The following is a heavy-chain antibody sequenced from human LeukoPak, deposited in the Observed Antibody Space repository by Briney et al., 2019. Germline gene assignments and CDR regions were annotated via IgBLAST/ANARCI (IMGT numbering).Heavy chain of an antibody. CDR3: ARNYCSAGRCYWYFDL. CDR2: IYQSGSA. J-gene: IGHJ2*01. V-gene: IGHV4-4*02. D-gene: IGHD2-15*01. Sequence: SGTLSLTCAVSSGSISSSDWWSWVRQPPGTGLEWIGEIYQSGSANYNPSLKSRVTISIDKSKNQFSLKLTSVTVVDTAVYYCARNYCSAGRCYWYFDLWGRGTLVTVSS. CDR1: SGSISSSDW.